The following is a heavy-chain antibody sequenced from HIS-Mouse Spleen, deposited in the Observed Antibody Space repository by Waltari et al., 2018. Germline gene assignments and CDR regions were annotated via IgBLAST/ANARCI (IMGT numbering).Heavy chain of an antibody. Sequence: QLQLQESGPGLVKPSETLSLTSTVPGGSISTSRYYWGWIRQPPGKGLEWIGSIYYSGSTYYNPSLKSRVTISVDTSKNQFSLKLSSVTAADTAVYYCAREIPYSSSWYDWYFDLWGRGTLVTVSS. CDR3: AREIPYSSSWYDWYFDL. V-gene: IGHV4-39*07. CDR1: GGSISTSRYY. J-gene: IGHJ2*01. CDR2: IYYSGST. D-gene: IGHD6-13*01.